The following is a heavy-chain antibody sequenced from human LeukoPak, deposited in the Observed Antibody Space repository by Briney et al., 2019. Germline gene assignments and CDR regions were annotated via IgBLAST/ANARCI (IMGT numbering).Heavy chain of an antibody. CDR1: GYSISSGYY. D-gene: IGHD5-24*01. CDR2: IYHSGST. V-gene: IGHV4-38-2*02. Sequence: TSETLSLTCAVSGYSISSGYYWGWIRQPPGKGLEWIGSIYHSGSTYYNPSLKSRVTISVDTSKNQFSLKLSSVTAADTAVYYCARDTVERWLQFQRGDAFDIWGQGTMVTVSS. J-gene: IGHJ3*02. CDR3: ARDTVERWLQFQRGDAFDI.